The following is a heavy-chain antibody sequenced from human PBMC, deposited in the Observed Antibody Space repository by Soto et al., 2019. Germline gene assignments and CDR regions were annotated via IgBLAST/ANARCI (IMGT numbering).Heavy chain of an antibody. J-gene: IGHJ4*02. CDR3: AKVPPSELELIASYFDY. Sequence: QVQLVESGGGVVQPGRSLRLSCAASGFTFSSYGMHWVRQAPGKGLEWVAVISYDGSNKYYADSVKGRFTISRDNSKNTLYLQMNSLRAEDTAVYYCAKVPPSELELIASYFDYWGQGTLVTVSS. CDR2: ISYDGSNK. D-gene: IGHD1-7*01. V-gene: IGHV3-30*18. CDR1: GFTFSSYG.